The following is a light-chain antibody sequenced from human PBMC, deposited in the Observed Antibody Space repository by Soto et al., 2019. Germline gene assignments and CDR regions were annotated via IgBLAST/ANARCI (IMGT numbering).Light chain of an antibody. CDR2: DAS. J-gene: IGKJ4*01. CDR1: QCVDNNY. V-gene: IGKV3-20*01. Sequence: EIVLTQSPGTLSLSPGERATLSCRASQCVDNNYLAWYQQKPGQAPRLLIDDASRRATGIPDRFSGSGSGTDFTLTISRLEPEDFAVYYCQQCAHSPLTFGGGTKVEIK. CDR3: QQCAHSPLT.